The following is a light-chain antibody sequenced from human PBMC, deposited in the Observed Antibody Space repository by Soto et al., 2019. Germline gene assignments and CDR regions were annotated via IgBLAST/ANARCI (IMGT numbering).Light chain of an antibody. V-gene: IGKV1-27*01. CDR3: QKYNSAPLT. CDR2: AAF. CDR1: QDISNY. J-gene: IGKJ4*01. Sequence: DIQMTQSPASLSASVGDRVTITCRASQDISNYLAWYQQKPGKVPELLIYAAFILHSGVPSRFSGSGSGTDFTLTISSLQLEDVATYYCQKYNSAPLTFGGGTKVDIK.